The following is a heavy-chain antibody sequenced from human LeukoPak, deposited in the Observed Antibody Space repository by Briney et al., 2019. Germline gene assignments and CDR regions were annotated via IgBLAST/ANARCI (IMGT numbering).Heavy chain of an antibody. CDR2: ISSSGSI. J-gene: IGHJ3*02. CDR1: VFTFSDNY. CDR3: ARDWRDSSGKFPNDAFDI. D-gene: IGHD3-22*01. V-gene: IGHV3-11*04. Sequence: GVSLRLSCAASVFTFSDNYMSGLRHAPGEGLEWGSYISSSGSIYYTDSVKGRFTISKDNAEKSLYLQMNSLRAEDTAVYYCARDWRDSSGKFPNDAFDIWGQGTMVTVSS.